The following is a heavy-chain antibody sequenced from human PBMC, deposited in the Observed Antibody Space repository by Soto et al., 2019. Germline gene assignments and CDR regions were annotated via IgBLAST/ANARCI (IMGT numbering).Heavy chain of an antibody. J-gene: IGHJ5*02. D-gene: IGHD1-1*01. CDR3: ATGTNGTTGWYHP. V-gene: IGHV1-2*02. Sequence: QEQLVQSGTEVKKPGASVTVSCKSSGYTFTDFYLHWLRQAPGQGLEWVGWINPKTGDTKSSQKFQGRVTMSRDTSVSTAYIDLTSLTSDDTAMYYCATGTNGTTGWYHPWVQGTRVTVSS. CDR2: INPKTGDT. CDR1: GYTFTDFY.